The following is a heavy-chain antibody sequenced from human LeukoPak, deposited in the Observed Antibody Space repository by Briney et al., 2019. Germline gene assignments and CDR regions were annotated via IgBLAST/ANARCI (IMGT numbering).Heavy chain of an antibody. D-gene: IGHD3-22*01. J-gene: IGHJ4*02. Sequence: SETLSLTCTVSGGSISSGSYYWSWIRQPAGKGLEWIGRIYTSGSTNYNPSLKSRVTISVDTSKNQFSLKLSSVTAADTAVYYCARLGDGSGYYTPKDYWGQGTLVTVSS. CDR2: IYTSGST. CDR3: ARLGDGSGYYTPKDY. V-gene: IGHV4-61*02. CDR1: GGSISSGSYY.